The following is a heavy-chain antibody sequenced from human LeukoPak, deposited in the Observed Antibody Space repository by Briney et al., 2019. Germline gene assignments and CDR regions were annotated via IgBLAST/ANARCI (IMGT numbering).Heavy chain of an antibody. CDR2: IYHSGTT. D-gene: IGHD3-22*01. CDR3: AGLVGRYSSGLYYYYFDY. Sequence: SETLSLTCTVSGGSINSDYYYWSWTRQHPGRGLEWIGYIYHSGTTYYNPPLESRVTISIDTSKNQFSLTLYSVTAADTAVYYCAGLVGRYSSGLYYYYFDYWGQGTLVTVSS. J-gene: IGHJ4*02. CDR1: GGSINSDYYY. V-gene: IGHV4-31*03.